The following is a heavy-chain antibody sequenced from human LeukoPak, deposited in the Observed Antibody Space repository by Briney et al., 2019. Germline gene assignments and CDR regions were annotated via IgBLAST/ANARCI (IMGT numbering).Heavy chain of an antibody. Sequence: SETLSLTCTVSGGSISGGGYYWSWIRQPPGKGLEWIGYIYHSGSTYYNPSLKSRVTISVDRSKNQFSLKLSSVTAADTAVYYCARDGGIAVAGTLDGMDVWGQGTTVTVSS. CDR3: ARDGGIAVAGTLDGMDV. J-gene: IGHJ6*02. D-gene: IGHD6-19*01. CDR1: GGSISGGGYY. V-gene: IGHV4-30-2*01. CDR2: IYHSGST.